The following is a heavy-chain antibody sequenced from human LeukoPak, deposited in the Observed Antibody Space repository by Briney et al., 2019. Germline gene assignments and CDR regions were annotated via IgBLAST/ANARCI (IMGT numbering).Heavy chain of an antibody. V-gene: IGHV4-34*01. Sequence: SETLSLTCAVSGGSFSGYYWSCIRQPPGKGLEWIGEINHSGSTNYNPSLKSRVTISVDTSKNQFSLNLTSVTAADTAVYYCAGSSGYDLSYYYYGMDVWGKGTTVTVSS. CDR2: INHSGST. CDR3: AGSSGYDLSYYYYGMDV. D-gene: IGHD5-12*01. J-gene: IGHJ6*04. CDR1: GGSFSGYY.